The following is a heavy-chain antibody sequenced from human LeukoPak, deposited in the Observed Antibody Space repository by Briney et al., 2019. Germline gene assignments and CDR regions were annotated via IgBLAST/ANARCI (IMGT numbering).Heavy chain of an antibody. CDR1: GGSFSGYY. Sequence: SETLSLTCAVYGGSFSGYYWSWIRQPPGKGLEWIGEINHSGSTNYNPSLKSRVTISVDTSKNQFSLKLSSVTAADTAVYCCARGSNSSSWYDYWGQGTLVTVSS. V-gene: IGHV4-34*01. D-gene: IGHD6-13*01. J-gene: IGHJ4*02. CDR3: ARGSNSSSWYDY. CDR2: INHSGST.